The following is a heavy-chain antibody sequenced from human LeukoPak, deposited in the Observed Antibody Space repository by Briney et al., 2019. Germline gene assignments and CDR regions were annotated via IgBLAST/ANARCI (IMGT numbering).Heavy chain of an antibody. Sequence: SETLSLTCTVSGGSISSYYCNWIRQPPGKGLEWIGYIYYSGGTYYNPSLKSRVTMSLDTSKNQLSLKLSSVTAADTAVYYCARLPDYYDNSDYFPFWGQGTLVTVSS. V-gene: IGHV4-59*08. CDR1: GGSISSYY. D-gene: IGHD3-22*01. CDR2: IYYSGGT. CDR3: ARLPDYYDNSDYFPF. J-gene: IGHJ4*02.